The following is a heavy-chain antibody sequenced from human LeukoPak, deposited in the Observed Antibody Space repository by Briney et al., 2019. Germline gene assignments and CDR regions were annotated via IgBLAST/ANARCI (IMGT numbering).Heavy chain of an antibody. V-gene: IGHV1-69*05. D-gene: IGHD2-2*01. Sequence: SVKVSCKASGGTFSSYAISWVRQAPGQGLEWMGGIFPIFGTAYYVQKFQGRVTITTDESTSTAYMELSSLRSEDTAVYYCARESTDCSSTTCHDWVRLDPWGQGTLVTVSS. CDR2: IFPIFGTA. J-gene: IGHJ5*02. CDR1: GGTFSSYA. CDR3: ARESTDCSSTTCHDWVRLDP.